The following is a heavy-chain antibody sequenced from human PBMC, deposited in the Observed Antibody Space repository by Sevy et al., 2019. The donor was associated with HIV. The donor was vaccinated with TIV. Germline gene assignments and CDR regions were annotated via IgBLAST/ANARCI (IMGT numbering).Heavy chain of an antibody. V-gene: IGHV3-21*01. Sequence: GGSLRLSCAASGFTFSIYTMNWVRQAPGKGLEWVSSISSSSSYIYYTDSVKGGFSMSRDNAKNALFLQMSSLRAEDTAVYYCARCLGNYYGSGTYQEYWFDPWGQGTLVTVSS. D-gene: IGHD3-10*01. CDR2: ISSSSSYI. CDR1: GFTFSIYT. CDR3: ARCLGNYYGSGTYQEYWFDP. J-gene: IGHJ5*02.